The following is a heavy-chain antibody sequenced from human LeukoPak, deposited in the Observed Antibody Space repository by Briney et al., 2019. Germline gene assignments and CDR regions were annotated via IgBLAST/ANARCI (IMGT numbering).Heavy chain of an antibody. J-gene: IGHJ4*02. CDR2: ISYDGSNK. D-gene: IGHD3-16*01. V-gene: IGHV3-30*18. CDR3: AKAVGDYALDY. CDR1: GFTFSSYG. Sequence: GRSLRLSCAASGFTFSSYGMHWVRRAPGKGLEWVAVISYDGSNKYYADSVKGRFTISRDNSKNTLYLQMNSLRAEDTAVYYCAKAVGDYALDYWGQGTLVTVSS.